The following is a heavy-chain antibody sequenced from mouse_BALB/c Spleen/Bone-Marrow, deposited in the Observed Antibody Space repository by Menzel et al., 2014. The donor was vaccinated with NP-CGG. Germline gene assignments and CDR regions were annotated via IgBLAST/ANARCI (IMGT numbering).Heavy chain of an antibody. CDR2: INPSTGYT. V-gene: IGHV1-7*01. D-gene: IGHD1-2*01. J-gene: IGHJ2*01. CDR3: ARCPHYYDLDY. Sequence: QVQLQQSGAELAKPGASVKMSCKASGCTFSSYWMHWVKQRPGQGLEWIRYINPSTGYTEYNQKFKVKATLTADKSSSTAYMQLSSLTSEDSAVYYCARCPHYYDLDYWGQGTPLTVSS. CDR1: GCTFSSYW.